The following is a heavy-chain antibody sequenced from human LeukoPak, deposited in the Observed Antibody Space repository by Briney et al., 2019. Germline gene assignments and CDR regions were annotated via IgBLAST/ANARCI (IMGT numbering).Heavy chain of an antibody. CDR1: GFTFSSYG. D-gene: IGHD2-15*01. CDR3: AKPSATSTLQYYFDY. CDR2: ISYDGSNK. J-gene: IGHJ4*02. V-gene: IGHV3-30*18. Sequence: GGSPRLSCAASGFTFSSYGMHWVRQAPGKGLEWVAVISYDGSNKYYADSVKGRFTISRDNSKNTLYLQMNSLRAEDTAVYYCAKPSATSTLQYYFDYWGQGTLVTVSS.